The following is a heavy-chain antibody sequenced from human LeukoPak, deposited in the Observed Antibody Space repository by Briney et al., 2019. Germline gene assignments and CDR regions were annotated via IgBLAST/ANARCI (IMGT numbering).Heavy chain of an antibody. CDR2: ITSSSSTI. D-gene: IGHD3-9*01. Sequence: GGSLRLSCAASGFTFSSYSINWVRQAPGKGLEWVSYITSSSSTISYADSVKGRFTISRDNAKNSLYLQMNSLRDEDTAVYYCARDTRYSFDYWGQGTLVTVSS. J-gene: IGHJ4*02. CDR1: GFTFSSYS. V-gene: IGHV3-48*02. CDR3: ARDTRYSFDY.